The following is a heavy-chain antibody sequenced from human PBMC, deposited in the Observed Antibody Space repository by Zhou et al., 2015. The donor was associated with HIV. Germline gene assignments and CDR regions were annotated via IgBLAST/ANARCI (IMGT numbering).Heavy chain of an antibody. J-gene: IGHJ3*02. CDR1: GFTFSNYG. V-gene: IGHV3-33*01. Sequence: QVQLVESGGGVVQPGRSLRLSCAASGFTFSNYGMHWVRQAPGKGLEWVAFIRYDGSNKYYADSVKGRFIISRDNAKSSVFLQMSSLRVEDTAVYYCARGLGPYEQGAFDIWGQGTMVTVSS. D-gene: IGHD3-22*01. CDR3: ARGLGPYEQGAFDI. CDR2: IRYDGSNK.